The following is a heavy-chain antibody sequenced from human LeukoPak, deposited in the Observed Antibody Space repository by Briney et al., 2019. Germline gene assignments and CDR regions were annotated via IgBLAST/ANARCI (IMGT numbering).Heavy chain of an antibody. V-gene: IGHV3-73*01. CDR1: GFTFSGSA. J-gene: IGHJ4*02. Sequence: GGSLRLSCAASGFTFSGSAMHWVRQASGKGLEWVGRIRSKANSYATAYAASVKGRFTISRDDSKNTAYLQMNSLKTEDTAVYYCTRHREDKYYYDSSGPKGIDYWGQGTLVTVSS. D-gene: IGHD3-22*01. CDR2: IRSKANSYAT. CDR3: TRHREDKYYYDSSGPKGIDY.